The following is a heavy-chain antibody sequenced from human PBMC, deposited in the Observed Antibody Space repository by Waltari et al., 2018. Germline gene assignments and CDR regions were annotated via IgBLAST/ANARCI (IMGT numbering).Heavy chain of an antibody. V-gene: IGHV1-69*04. J-gene: IGHJ3*02. CDR2: IIPILGIA. CDR1: GGTFSSYA. CDR3: ARGKGYSSGWYDAFDI. D-gene: IGHD6-19*01. Sequence: QVQLVQSGAEVKKPGSSVKVSCKASGGTFSSYAISWVRQAPGQGLEWMGGIIPILGIANYAQKFQGRVTITADESTSTAYMELSSLRSEDTAVYYCARGKGYSSGWYDAFDIWGQGTMVTVSS.